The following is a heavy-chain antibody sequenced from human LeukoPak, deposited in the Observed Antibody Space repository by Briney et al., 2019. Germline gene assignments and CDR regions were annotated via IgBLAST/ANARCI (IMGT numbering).Heavy chain of an antibody. CDR2: ISAYNGNT. J-gene: IGHJ5*02. CDR3: ARGGYCSGGSCYPNWFDP. CDR1: GYTFTSYG. V-gene: IGHV1-18*01. Sequence: GASVKVSCKASGYTFTSYGISWVRQAPGQGREWMGWISAYNGNTNYAQKLQGRVTMTTDTSTSTAYMELRSLRSDDTAVYYCARGGYCSGGSCYPNWFDPWGQGTLVTVSS. D-gene: IGHD2-15*01.